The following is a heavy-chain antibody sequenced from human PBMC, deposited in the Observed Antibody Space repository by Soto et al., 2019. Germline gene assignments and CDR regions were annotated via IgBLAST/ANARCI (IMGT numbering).Heavy chain of an antibody. Sequence: GESLKISCKGSGYSFTSYWIGWVRQMPGKGLEWMGIICPGDSDTRYSPSFQGQVTISADKSISTAYLQWSSLKASDTAMYYCARSGDGVVVVAATLPYYGMDVWGQGTTVTVSS. CDR2: ICPGDSDT. J-gene: IGHJ6*02. CDR1: GYSFTSYW. V-gene: IGHV5-51*01. D-gene: IGHD2-15*01. CDR3: ARSGDGVVVVAATLPYYGMDV.